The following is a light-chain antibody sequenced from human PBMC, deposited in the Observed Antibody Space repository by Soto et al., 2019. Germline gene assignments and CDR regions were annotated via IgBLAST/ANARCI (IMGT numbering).Light chain of an antibody. Sequence: QSVLTQPASVSGSPGQSITISCTGTSSDVGDYNDVSWYQQHPGKAPKVIIYEVTNRPSGVSDRFSGSKSGNTASLTISGLQAEDEAHYYCSLYTTSSTWVFGGGTKVTVL. J-gene: IGLJ3*02. CDR1: SSDVGDYND. CDR3: SLYTTSSTWV. V-gene: IGLV2-14*01. CDR2: EVT.